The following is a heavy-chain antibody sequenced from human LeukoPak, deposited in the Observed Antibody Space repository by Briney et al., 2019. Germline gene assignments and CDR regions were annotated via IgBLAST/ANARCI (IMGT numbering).Heavy chain of an antibody. CDR2: ISAYNGNT. D-gene: IGHD2-8*01. CDR3: ARRHCTNGVCYYYFDY. J-gene: IGHJ4*02. V-gene: IGHV1-18*01. CDR1: GYTFTSYG. Sequence: ASVNVSCKASGYTFTSYGISWVRQAPGQGLEWMGWISAYNGNTNYAQKLQGRVTMTTDTSTSTAYMELRSLRSDDTAVYYCARRHCTNGVCYYYFDYWGQGTLVTVSS.